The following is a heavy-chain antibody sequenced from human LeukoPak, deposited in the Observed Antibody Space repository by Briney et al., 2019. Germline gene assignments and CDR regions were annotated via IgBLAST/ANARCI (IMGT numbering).Heavy chain of an antibody. J-gene: IGHJ4*02. V-gene: IGHV3-11*01. Sequence: GGSLRLPCAASGLTFSDYYMTWIRQAPGKGLEWVSHITSTGATIYYADSVKGRFTIARDNAKNSLSLQMNSLRAEDTAVYFCARVLSSGYSPFDYWGQGILVTVSS. D-gene: IGHD3-22*01. CDR1: GLTFSDYY. CDR2: ITSTGATI. CDR3: ARVLSSGYSPFDY.